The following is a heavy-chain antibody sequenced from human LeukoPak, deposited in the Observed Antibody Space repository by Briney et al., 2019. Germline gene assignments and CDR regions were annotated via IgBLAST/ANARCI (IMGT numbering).Heavy chain of an antibody. V-gene: IGHV4-34*01. CDR2: INHSGST. CDR3: ARVRGWFKYFDY. CDR1: GGSFSGYY. J-gene: IGHJ4*02. Sequence: KTSETLSLTCAVYGGSFSGYYWSWIRQPPGKGLEWIGEINHSGSTNYNPSLKSRLTISVDTSKNQFSLKLSSVTAADTAMYYCARVRGWFKYFDYWGQGTLVTVSS. D-gene: IGHD4-23*01.